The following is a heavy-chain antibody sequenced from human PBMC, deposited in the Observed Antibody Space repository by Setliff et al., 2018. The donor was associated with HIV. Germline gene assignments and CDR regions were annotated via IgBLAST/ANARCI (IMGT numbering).Heavy chain of an antibody. V-gene: IGHV3-48*02. J-gene: IGHJ4*02. CDR2: ISTSGSTI. Sequence: GGSLRLSCAASGFPFSSSNMHWVRQAPGKGLEWISFISTSGSTIYYADSVKGRFTISRDNGKKSLYLQMDSLRDEDTAVYYCAREKFENGDYEFVSTFDSWGQGTLVTVSS. CDR3: AREKFENGDYEFVSTFDS. CDR1: GFPFSSSN. D-gene: IGHD4-17*01.